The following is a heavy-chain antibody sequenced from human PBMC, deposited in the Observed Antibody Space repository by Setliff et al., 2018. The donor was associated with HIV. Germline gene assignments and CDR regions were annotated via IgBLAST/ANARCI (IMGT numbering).Heavy chain of an antibody. CDR2: IYYSGNT. CDR3: ARHRDGGTYPLDY. V-gene: IGHV4-59*08. CDR1: SGSVNNYW. J-gene: IGHJ4*02. D-gene: IGHD1-26*01. Sequence: PSETLSLTCNVSSGSVNNYWWTWIRQPPGKGLEWIGWIYYSGNTRYNPSLKSRVTISLDTSKNRFSLQLTSVTAADTAVYYCARHRDGGTYPLDYWGQGTLVTVSS.